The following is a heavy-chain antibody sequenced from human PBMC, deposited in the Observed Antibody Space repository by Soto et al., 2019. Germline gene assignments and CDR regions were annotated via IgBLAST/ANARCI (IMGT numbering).Heavy chain of an antibody. Sequence: QITLKESGPTLVKPTQTLTLTCTFSGFSLSTSGVGVGWIRQPPGKALEWLALIYWDDDKRYSPSLKSRLTTTKETSKNQVVLTMTNMDPVDTATYYCAGVVAATPFDYWGQGTLVTVSS. D-gene: IGHD2-15*01. CDR1: GFSLSTSGVG. V-gene: IGHV2-5*02. CDR2: IYWDDDK. CDR3: AGVVAATPFDY. J-gene: IGHJ4*02.